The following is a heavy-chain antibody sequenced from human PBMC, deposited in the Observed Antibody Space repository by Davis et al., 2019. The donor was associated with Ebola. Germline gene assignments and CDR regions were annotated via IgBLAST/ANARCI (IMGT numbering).Heavy chain of an antibody. CDR2: IIPIFGTA. D-gene: IGHD2-15*01. CDR1: GGTFSSYA. V-gene: IGHV1-69*13. Sequence: SVKVSCKASGGTFSSYAISWVRQAPGQGLEWMGGIIPIFGTANYAQKFQGRVTITADESTSTAYMELSSLRSEDTAVYYCARDRYCSGGSCYSNYYYGMDVWGQGTTVTVSS. J-gene: IGHJ6*02. CDR3: ARDRYCSGGSCYSNYYYGMDV.